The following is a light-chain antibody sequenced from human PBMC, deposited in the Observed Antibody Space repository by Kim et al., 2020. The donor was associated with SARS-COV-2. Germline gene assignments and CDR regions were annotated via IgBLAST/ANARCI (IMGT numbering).Light chain of an antibody. Sequence: RATINCKASRSVLYSSHKQKDLAWYQQKPGQPPKLLIYWASTREYGVPDRFSGSGSGIDFTLTISSLQAEDVAVYYCQQYYSTPYTFGQGTKLEI. CDR1: RSVLYSSHKQKD. CDR3: QQYYSTPYT. CDR2: WAS. J-gene: IGKJ2*01. V-gene: IGKV4-1*01.